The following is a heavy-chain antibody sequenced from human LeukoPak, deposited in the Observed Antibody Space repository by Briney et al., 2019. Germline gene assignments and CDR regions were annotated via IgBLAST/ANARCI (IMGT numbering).Heavy chain of an antibody. CDR1: GGSISSYY. D-gene: IGHD2-2*01. CDR2: VYHSGST. V-gene: IGHV4-59*08. J-gene: IGHJ4*02. Sequence: SETLSLTCSVSGGSISSYYWSWIRQPPGKRLEWIGYVYHSGSTNYNSSLKSRVTISVDTSKNQFSLKLSSVTAADTAVYYCARHAAFAEYQSHLTHFDYWGQGTLVTVSS. CDR3: ARHAAFAEYQSHLTHFDY.